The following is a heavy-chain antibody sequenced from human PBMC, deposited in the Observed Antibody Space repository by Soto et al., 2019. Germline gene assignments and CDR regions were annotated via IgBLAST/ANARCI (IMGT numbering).Heavy chain of an antibody. J-gene: IGHJ6*02. V-gene: IGHV4-39*01. CDR1: GGSISSSSYY. Sequence: QLQLQESGPGLVKPSETLSLTCTVSGGSISSSSYYWGWIRQPPGKGLEWIGSIYYSGSTYYNPSLKSRVTISVDTSTNQFALQLSSVTAADTAVYYCARGLDYYYGMDVWGQGTTVTVSS. CDR3: ARGLDYYYGMDV. CDR2: IYYSGST.